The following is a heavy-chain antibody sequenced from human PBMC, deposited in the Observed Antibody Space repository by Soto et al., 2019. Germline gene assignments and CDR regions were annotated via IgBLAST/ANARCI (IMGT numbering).Heavy chain of an antibody. CDR1: GXSFSTYD. Sequence: GSLRLASAASGXSFSTYDMDWVRQAPGKGPEWIAYISTTSFTIYYADSVKGLFTISIDNDRNSLYLEINSLRDEDTAVYYCARDRCYDGTCYSASDSWGQGTLGTVSS. D-gene: IGHD2-21*02. V-gene: IGHV3-48*02. CDR3: ARDRCYDGTCYSASDS. CDR2: ISTTSFTI. J-gene: IGHJ5*01.